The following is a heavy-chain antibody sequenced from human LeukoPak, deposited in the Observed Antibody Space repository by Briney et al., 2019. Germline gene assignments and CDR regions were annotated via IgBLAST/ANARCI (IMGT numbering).Heavy chain of an antibody. CDR2: IIPILGIA. Sequence: SVKVSCKASGGTFSSYAISWVRQAPGQGPEWMGRIIPILGIANYAQKFQGRVTITADKSTSTAYMELSSLRSEDTAVYYCASVRGDGRREPFDIWGQGTMVTVSS. CDR3: ASVRGDGRREPFDI. D-gene: IGHD1-26*01. J-gene: IGHJ3*02. CDR1: GGTFSSYA. V-gene: IGHV1-69*04.